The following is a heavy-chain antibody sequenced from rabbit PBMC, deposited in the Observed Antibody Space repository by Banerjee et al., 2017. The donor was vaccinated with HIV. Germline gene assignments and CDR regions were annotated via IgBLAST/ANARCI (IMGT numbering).Heavy chain of an antibody. D-gene: IGHD2-1*01. CDR3: VKEGDDYGDWGL. J-gene: IGHJ4*01. CDR1: GFSFSSSYW. V-gene: IGHV1S40*01. Sequence: QSLEESGGGLVQPGGSLALTCTASGFSFSSSYWICWVRQAPGKGLEWIACIYTGSDRIYYASWAKGRFTISKTSSTTVTLQMTSLTAADTATYFCVKEGDDYGDWGLWGPGTLVTVS. CDR2: IYTGSDRI.